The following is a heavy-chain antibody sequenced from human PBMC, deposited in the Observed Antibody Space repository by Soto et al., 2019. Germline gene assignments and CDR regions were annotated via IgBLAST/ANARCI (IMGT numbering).Heavy chain of an antibody. J-gene: IGHJ4*02. CDR2: MDPSDSHI. CDR3: ARSELMLFEPDDY. V-gene: IGHV5-10-1*01. D-gene: IGHD2-8*01. CDR1: GYRFTSYW. Sequence: GESLKISCKGSGYRFTSYWITWVRQRGVKGLEWMGRMDPSDSHIKYSPSFQGHVTISVDKYITTAYLQWSSLKASDTAMYYCARSELMLFEPDDYWAQGPLVTVSS.